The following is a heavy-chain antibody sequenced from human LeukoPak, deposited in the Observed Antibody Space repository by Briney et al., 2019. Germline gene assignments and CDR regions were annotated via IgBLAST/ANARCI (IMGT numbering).Heavy chain of an antibody. J-gene: IGHJ4*02. V-gene: IGHV3-21*01. Sequence: PGGSLRLSCATSTFTFSSYTMNWVRQAPGKGLEWVSSISPSGNSKYHADSVKGRFTISRDNAGNSLYMQTNSLRAEDTGVYYCVRDFLGESGAGGYWGQGTLVTVSS. D-gene: IGHD3-10*01. CDR1: TFTFSSYT. CDR3: VRDFLGESGAGGY. CDR2: ISPSGNSK.